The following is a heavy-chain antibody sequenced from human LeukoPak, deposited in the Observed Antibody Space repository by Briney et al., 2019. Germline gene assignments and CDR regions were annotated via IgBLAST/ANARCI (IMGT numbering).Heavy chain of an antibody. V-gene: IGHV1-2*02. D-gene: IGHD3-3*01. Sequence: GASVKVSCKASGYTFTGYYMHWVRQAPGQGLEWMGWINPNSGGTNYAPKFQGRVTMTRDTSISTAYMELSRLRSDDTAVYYCARGLRDDFWSDYYTRPSPFARDYYYYYYMDVWGKGTTVTVSS. CDR2: INPNSGGT. J-gene: IGHJ6*03. CDR1: GYTFTGYY. CDR3: ARGLRDDFWSDYYTRPSPFARDYYYYYYMDV.